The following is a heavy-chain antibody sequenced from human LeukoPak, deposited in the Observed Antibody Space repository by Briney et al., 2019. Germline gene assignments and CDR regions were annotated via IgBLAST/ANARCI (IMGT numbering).Heavy chain of an antibody. Sequence: GGSLRLSCAASGFTFSSYAMSWVRQAPGKGLEWVAYIQFDGSNEQYADSVKGRFSISRDSSKNILYLQMNSLRAEDTAVYYCAKDRCSNGIGCYYYYMDVWGKGTTVTISS. CDR3: AKDRCSNGIGCYYYYMDV. CDR1: GFTFSSYA. CDR2: IQFDGSNE. J-gene: IGHJ6*03. V-gene: IGHV3-30*02. D-gene: IGHD2-8*01.